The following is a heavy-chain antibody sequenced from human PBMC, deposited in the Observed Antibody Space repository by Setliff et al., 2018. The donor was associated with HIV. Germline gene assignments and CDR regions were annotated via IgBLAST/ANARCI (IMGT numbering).Heavy chain of an antibody. D-gene: IGHD3-10*01. CDR1: GYTFSDYY. Sequence: ASVKVSCKTSGYTFSDYYMHWVRQAPGQGLEWMGWINPNSGDTGYAQKFQGRVTMTRNTSISTAFMELSSLRSEDTAVYYCARGRSLVRGSGSPEYYYMDVWGKGTTVTVSS. CDR3: ARGRSLVRGSGSPEYYYMDV. J-gene: IGHJ6*03. V-gene: IGHV1-8*02. CDR2: INPNSGDT.